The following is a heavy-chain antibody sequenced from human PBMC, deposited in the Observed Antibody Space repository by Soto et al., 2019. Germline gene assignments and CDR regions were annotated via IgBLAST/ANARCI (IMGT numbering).Heavy chain of an antibody. CDR1: GFTFSSYW. V-gene: IGHV3-7*01. CDR2: IKEDGSEN. Sequence: GGFLRLSCAASGFTFSSYWMSWVRQAPGKGLEWVANIKEDGSENYYVDSVKGRFTISRDNAKNSLYLQMNSLRAEDTALYYCARSRELDYWGQGTLVTVSS. CDR3: ARSRELDY. J-gene: IGHJ4*02.